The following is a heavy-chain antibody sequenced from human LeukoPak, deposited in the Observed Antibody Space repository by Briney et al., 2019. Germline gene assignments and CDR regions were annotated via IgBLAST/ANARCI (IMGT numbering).Heavy chain of an antibody. CDR1: GFTFSDYY. D-gene: IGHD3-16*02. CDR3: ARHISEYDYVWGSYRYTSPYYFDY. Sequence: PGGSLRLSCAASGFTFSDYYMSWIRQPPGKGLEWIGSIYYSGSTYYNPSLKSRVTISVDTSKNQFSLKLSSVTAADTAVYYCARHISEYDYVWGSYRYTSPYYFDYWGQGTLVTVSS. J-gene: IGHJ4*02. V-gene: IGHV4-39*01. CDR2: IYYSGST.